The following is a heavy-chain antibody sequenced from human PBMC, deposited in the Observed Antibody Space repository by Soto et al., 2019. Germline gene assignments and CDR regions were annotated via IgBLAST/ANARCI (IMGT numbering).Heavy chain of an antibody. V-gene: IGHV4-61*03. CDR1: GGSVSNASFY. Sequence: QVQLQESGPGLVKPSETLSLTCSVSGGSVSNASFYWTWLRQAPGTGLEYICYIVYTGVTNYNPSLSSPVSRSLDTSKTHFCRELNSMTAADRAVYCCVRLIGRSGYADPWGRGTLVTV. J-gene: IGHJ2*01. D-gene: IGHD2-15*01. CDR3: VRLIGRSGYADP. CDR2: IVYTGVT.